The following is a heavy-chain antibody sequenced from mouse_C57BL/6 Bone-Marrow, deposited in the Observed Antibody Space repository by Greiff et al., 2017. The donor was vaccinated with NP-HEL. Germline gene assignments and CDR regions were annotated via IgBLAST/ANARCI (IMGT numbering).Heavy chain of an antibody. J-gene: IGHJ4*01. Sequence: EVQVVESGGGLVKPGGSLKLSCAASGFTFSSYAMSWVRQTPEKRLGWVATISDGGSYTYYPDNVKGRFTISRDNAKNNLYLQMSHLKSEDTAMYYCARDEGYYYGSSYDYAMDYWGQGTSVTVSS. D-gene: IGHD1-1*01. V-gene: IGHV5-4*01. CDR2: ISDGGSYT. CDR1: GFTFSSYA. CDR3: ARDEGYYYGSSYDYAMDY.